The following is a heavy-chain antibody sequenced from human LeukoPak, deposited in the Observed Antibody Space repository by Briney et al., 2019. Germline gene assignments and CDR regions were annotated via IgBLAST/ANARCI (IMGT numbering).Heavy chain of an antibody. CDR3: ARESQFYYYYYGMDV. CDR1: GYTFTSYA. V-gene: IGHV1-3*01. Sequence: GASVKVSCKASGYTFTSYAMHLVRQAPGQRLEWMGWINAGNGNTKYSQKFQGRVTITRDTSASTAYMELSSLRSEDTAVYYCARESQFYYYYYGMDVWGKGTTVTVSS. CDR2: INAGNGNT. D-gene: IGHD5-24*01. J-gene: IGHJ6*04.